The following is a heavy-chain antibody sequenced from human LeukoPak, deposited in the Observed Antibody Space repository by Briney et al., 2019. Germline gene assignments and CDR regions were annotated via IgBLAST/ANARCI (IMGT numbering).Heavy chain of an antibody. Sequence: GASVKVSCKASGYTFRGYYMYWVRQAPGQGLEWMGWINPNSGGTNYAQKFQGRVTMTRDTSTTTGYMELSRLRSDDTAVYYCARIPRGRYEAYWGQGTLVTVSS. J-gene: IGHJ4*02. CDR1: GYTFRGYY. V-gene: IGHV1-2*02. CDR2: INPNSGGT. D-gene: IGHD1-26*01. CDR3: ARIPRGRYEAY.